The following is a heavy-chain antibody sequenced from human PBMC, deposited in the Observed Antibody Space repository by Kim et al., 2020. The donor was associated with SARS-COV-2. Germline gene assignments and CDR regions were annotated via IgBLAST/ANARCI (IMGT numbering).Heavy chain of an antibody. Sequence: GGSLRLSCAVSGFGFSNHALHWVRQAPGKGLECVAVISYDGSNKYYIDYVKGRFTISRDNPKNTLYLQVNSLRAEDTAVYYCARAPSGYYYYFDYWGQGTLVTVSS. V-gene: IGHV3-30*04. J-gene: IGHJ4*02. D-gene: IGHD3-22*01. CDR1: GFGFSNHA. CDR3: ARAPSGYYYYFDY. CDR2: ISYDGSNK.